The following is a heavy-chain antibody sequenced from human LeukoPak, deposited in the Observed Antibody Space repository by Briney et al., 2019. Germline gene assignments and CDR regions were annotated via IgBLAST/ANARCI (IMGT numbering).Heavy chain of an antibody. CDR3: ARGSTVTPDNPPDY. CDR1: GYTFTSYA. V-gene: IGHV1-3*01. J-gene: IGHJ4*02. D-gene: IGHD4-17*01. Sequence: ASVKVSCKASGYTFTSYAMHWVRQAPGQRLEWMGWINAGNGNTKYSQKFQGRVTITRDTSASTAYMELSSLRSEDTAVYYCARGSTVTPDNPPDYWGQGTLVTVSS. CDR2: INAGNGNT.